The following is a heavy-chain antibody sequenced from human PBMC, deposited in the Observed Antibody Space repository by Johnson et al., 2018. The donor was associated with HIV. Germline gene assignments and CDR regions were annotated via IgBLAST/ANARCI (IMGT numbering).Heavy chain of an antibody. D-gene: IGHD3-16*02. CDR3: TRHDGLRLGELSSDAFDI. Sequence: VQLVESGGGVVQPGGSLKLSCAASGFTFSGSAMHWVRQASGKGLEWVGRIRSKANSYATAYAASVKGRFTISRDDSKNTAYLQMNNLKTEDTAVYYCTRHDGLRLGELSSDAFDIWGQGTMVTVSS. CDR1: GFTFSGSA. V-gene: IGHV3-73*01. CDR2: IRSKANSYAT. J-gene: IGHJ3*02.